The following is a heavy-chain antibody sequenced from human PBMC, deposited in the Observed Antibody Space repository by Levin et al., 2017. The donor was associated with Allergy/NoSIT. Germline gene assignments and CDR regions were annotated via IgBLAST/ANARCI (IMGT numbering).Heavy chain of an antibody. CDR3: ARDQGGTPPYYYYGMDV. J-gene: IGHJ6*02. Sequence: PGGSLRLSCAASGFTFSSYWMHWVRQAPGKGLVWVSRINSDGSSTSYADSVKGRFTISRDNAKNTLYLQMNSLRAEDTAVYYCARDQGGTPPYYYYGMDVWGQGTTVTVSS. CDR1: GFTFSSYW. CDR2: INSDGSST. D-gene: IGHD1-1*01. V-gene: IGHV3-74*01.